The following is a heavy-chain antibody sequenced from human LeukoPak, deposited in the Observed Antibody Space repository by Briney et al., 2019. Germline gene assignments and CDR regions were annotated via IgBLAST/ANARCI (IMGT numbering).Heavy chain of an antibody. CDR2: IYYTGIT. Sequence: SETLSLACTVSGGSISSGSHYYQWIRQHPGKGLEWIRYIYYTGITSYNPSLKSRVTMSVDTSMNQVSLKVTSLTAADTAVYYCAASSGVTLGRFWGQGALVTVSS. CDR1: GGSISSGSHY. CDR3: AASSGVTLGRF. V-gene: IGHV4-31*03. D-gene: IGHD2-21*02. J-gene: IGHJ4*02.